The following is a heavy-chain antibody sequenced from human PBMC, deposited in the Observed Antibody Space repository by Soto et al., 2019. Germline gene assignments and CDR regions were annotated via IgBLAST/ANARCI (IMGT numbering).Heavy chain of an antibody. J-gene: IGHJ4*02. CDR3: ARAQGDYDSGRMIYFDY. Sequence: QVQLVESGGGLVKPGGSLRLSCAVSGFTFSDYYMSWIRQAPGKGLERVSYISSSSSYTNYADSVKGRFTISRDNAKNSLYLQMNSLRAEDTAVYYCARAQGDYDSGRMIYFDYWGQGTLVTVSS. CDR1: GFTFSDYY. CDR2: ISSSSSYT. V-gene: IGHV3-11*06. D-gene: IGHD5-12*01.